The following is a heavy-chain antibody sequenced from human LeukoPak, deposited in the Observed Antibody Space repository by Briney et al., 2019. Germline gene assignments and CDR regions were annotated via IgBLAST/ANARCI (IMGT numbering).Heavy chain of an antibody. Sequence: EASVKVSCKASDYVFTNYGISWVRQAPGQGLEWMGWISAYNGDTNYAQEFQGRVTMTTDTSTSAAYLELRSLRSDDTAVYYCARDRMKNLDWQGPYYHYYGMDVWGQGTTVTVSS. D-gene: IGHD3-3*01. J-gene: IGHJ6*02. V-gene: IGHV1-18*01. CDR2: ISAYNGDT. CDR1: DYVFTNYG. CDR3: ARDRMKNLDWQGPYYHYYGMDV.